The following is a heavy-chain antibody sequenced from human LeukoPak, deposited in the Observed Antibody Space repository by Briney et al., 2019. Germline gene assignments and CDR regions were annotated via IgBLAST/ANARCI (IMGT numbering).Heavy chain of an antibody. J-gene: IGHJ4*01. CDR3: ARVHRQWLADFDY. V-gene: IGHV4-39*07. Sequence: SETLSLTCTVSGGSISSGGYYWGWIRQPPGRGLEWIGSIYYSGSTYYNPSLKSRVTISVDTSKNQFSLKLSSVTPADTAVYYCARVHRQWLADFDYWGQGTLVTVSS. CDR2: IYYSGST. CDR1: GGSISSGGYY. D-gene: IGHD6-19*01.